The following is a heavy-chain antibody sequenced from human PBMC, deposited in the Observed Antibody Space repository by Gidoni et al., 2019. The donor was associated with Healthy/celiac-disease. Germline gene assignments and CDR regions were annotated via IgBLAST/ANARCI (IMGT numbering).Heavy chain of an antibody. V-gene: IGHV3-21*01. Sequence: EVQLVESGGGLVKPGRSLRLSCAASGFTFSSYSMNWVRQAPGKGLEWVSSISSSSSYIYYADAVKGRFTISRDNAKNSLYLQMNSLRAEDTAVYYCARGDHGGNIVSVPCWGQGTLVTVSS. CDR3: ARGDHGGNIVSVPC. D-gene: IGHD4-17*01. CDR1: GFTFSSYS. J-gene: IGHJ4*02. CDR2: ISSSSSYI.